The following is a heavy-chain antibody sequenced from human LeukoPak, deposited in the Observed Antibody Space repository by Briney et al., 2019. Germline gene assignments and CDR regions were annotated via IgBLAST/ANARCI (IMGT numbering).Heavy chain of an antibody. D-gene: IGHD4-23*01. CDR1: GFTVSSNY. Sequence: QAGGSLRLSCAASGFTVSSNYMSWVRQAPGKGLEWVSVIYSGGSTYYADSVKGRFTISRDNSKNTLYLQMNSLRAEDTAVYYCARSRDLTPYWFFDLWGRGTLVTVSS. CDR3: ARSRDLTPYWFFDL. J-gene: IGHJ2*01. V-gene: IGHV3-66*01. CDR2: IYSGGST.